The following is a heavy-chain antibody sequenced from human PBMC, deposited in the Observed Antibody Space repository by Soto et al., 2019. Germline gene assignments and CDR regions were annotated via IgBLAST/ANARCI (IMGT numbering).Heavy chain of an antibody. CDR3: ARESEDLTSNFDY. V-gene: IGHV3-21*01. CDR2: ISSTTNYI. Sequence: GSLRLSCAASGFTFTRYSMNWVRQAPGKGLEWVSSISSTTNYIYYADSMKGRFTVSRDNARNSVYLEMNSLSAEDTAVYYCARESEDLTSNFDYWGQGTLVTVSS. J-gene: IGHJ4*02. CDR1: GFTFTRYS.